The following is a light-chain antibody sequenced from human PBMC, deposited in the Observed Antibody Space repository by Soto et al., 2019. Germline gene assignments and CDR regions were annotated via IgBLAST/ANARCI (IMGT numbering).Light chain of an antibody. V-gene: IGKV1-27*01. J-gene: IGKJ5*01. CDR3: QQYNTYST. CDR2: AAS. CDR1: QGISNY. Sequence: IQMTQSPSSLSASVGDRVTITCRASQGISNYLAWYQQKPGKVPKPLIYAASTLQSGVPARFSGSGSGTDSTLTISSLQPEDVATYYCQQYNTYSTLGQGTRLEIK.